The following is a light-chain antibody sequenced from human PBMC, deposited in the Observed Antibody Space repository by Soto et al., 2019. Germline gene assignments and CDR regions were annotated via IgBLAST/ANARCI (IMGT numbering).Light chain of an antibody. CDR1: SSNNGADFG. V-gene: IGLV1-40*01. CDR2: VNT. CDR3: QSYDRSLSGWV. Sequence: QSVLTQPPSVSGAPGQTITISCTGSSSNNGADFGVHWYQQLPGAAPKLVIFVNTNRPSGVPDRFSGSKSGTSASLAITGLQAEDEADYYCQSYDRSLSGWVFGTGTKVTVL. J-gene: IGLJ3*02.